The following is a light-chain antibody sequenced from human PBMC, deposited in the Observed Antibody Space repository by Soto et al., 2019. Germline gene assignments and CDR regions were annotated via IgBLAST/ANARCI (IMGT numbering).Light chain of an antibody. CDR1: QSISDW. J-gene: IGKJ1*01. CDR2: KAS. CDR3: QQYDSYWT. V-gene: IGKV1-5*03. Sequence: DIQMTQSPSTLSASIGDRVTITCRASQSISDWLAWHQQKPGKAPKLLIYKASSLESGVPSRFSGSGSGTEFTLTISSLQPDDFANYYCQQYDSYWTFGQGTKVDIK.